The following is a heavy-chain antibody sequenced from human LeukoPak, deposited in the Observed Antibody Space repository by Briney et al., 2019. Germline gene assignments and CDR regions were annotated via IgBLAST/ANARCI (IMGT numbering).Heavy chain of an antibody. V-gene: IGHV4-34*01. CDR1: GGSFSGYY. D-gene: IGHD6-19*01. Sequence: SETLSLTCAVYGGSFSGYYWSWIRQPPGKGLEWIGEINRSGSTNYNPSLKSRVTISVDTSKNQFSLKLSSVTAADTAVYYCARGQWLGLRYFDYWGQGTLVTVSS. CDR2: INRSGST. CDR3: ARGQWLGLRYFDY. J-gene: IGHJ4*02.